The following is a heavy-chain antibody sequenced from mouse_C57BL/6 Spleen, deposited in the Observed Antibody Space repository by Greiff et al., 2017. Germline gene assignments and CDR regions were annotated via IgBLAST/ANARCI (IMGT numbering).Heavy chain of an antibody. Sequence: QVQLQQSGAELVKPGASVKLSCKASGYTFTEYTIHWVKQRSGQGLEWIGWFYPGSGSIKYNEKFKDKATLTADKSSSTVYMELSRLTSEDSAVYFCARHETLRYGSSYYAMDYWGQGTSVTVSS. D-gene: IGHD1-1*01. CDR3: ARHETLRYGSSYYAMDY. CDR2: FYPGSGSI. CDR1: GYTFTEYT. V-gene: IGHV1-62-2*01. J-gene: IGHJ4*01.